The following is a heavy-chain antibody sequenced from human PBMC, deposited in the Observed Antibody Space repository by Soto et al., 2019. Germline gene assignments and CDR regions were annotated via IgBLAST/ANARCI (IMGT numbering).Heavy chain of an antibody. Sequence: PGGSLRLSCAASGFTFSNYGMHWVRQAPGKGLEWVAVISYDGSNKYHADSVKGRFTISRDNSKNTLYLQMNSLRAEDTAVYYCAKSPDLAVAEPFAFDIWGQGTMVTVSS. D-gene: IGHD6-19*01. CDR1: GFTFSNYG. CDR3: AKSPDLAVAEPFAFDI. J-gene: IGHJ3*02. V-gene: IGHV3-30*18. CDR2: ISYDGSNK.